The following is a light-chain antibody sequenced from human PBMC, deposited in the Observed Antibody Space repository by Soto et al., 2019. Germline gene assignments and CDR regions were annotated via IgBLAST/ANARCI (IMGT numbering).Light chain of an antibody. CDR2: GTS. CDR3: QQSYSTPPT. J-gene: IGKJ1*01. CDR1: QSINSY. V-gene: IGKV1-39*01. Sequence: DIQMTQSPSSLSASVGDRVTITCRASQSINSYLNWYQQRPGKAPKLLIFGTSSLLTGVPSRFIGDKSGTDFTLTISTLQPEDFATYYCQQSYSTPPTLGQGTKVDIK.